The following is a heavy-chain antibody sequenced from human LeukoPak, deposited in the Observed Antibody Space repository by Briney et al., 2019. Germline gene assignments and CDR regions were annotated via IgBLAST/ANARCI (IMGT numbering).Heavy chain of an antibody. CDR3: ARDPAYGDYGY. CDR2: INAGNGDT. Sequence: ASVRVSCKGSGYTFSSYAMHWVRQAPGQRLEWMGWINAGNGDTKYSQKFQGRVTITRDTSATTAYMELSSLRSEDTAVYYCARDPAYGDYGYWGQGTLVTVSS. V-gene: IGHV1-3*01. D-gene: IGHD4-17*01. J-gene: IGHJ4*02. CDR1: GYTFSSYA.